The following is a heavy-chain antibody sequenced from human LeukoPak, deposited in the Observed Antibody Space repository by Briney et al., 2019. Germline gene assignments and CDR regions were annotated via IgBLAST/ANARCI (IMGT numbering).Heavy chain of an antibody. J-gene: IGHJ6*02. CDR2: IRSSSSYI. V-gene: IGHV3-21*01. D-gene: IGHD6-13*01. Sequence: PGGSLRLSCAASGFTFSSYTMNWVRQAPGKGLEWVSSIRSSSSYIYYADSVMGRFTISRDNAKNSLDLQMSSLRAEDTAVYYCARDHSASKYGMDVWGQGTTVTVSS. CDR3: ARDHSASKYGMDV. CDR1: GFTFSSYT.